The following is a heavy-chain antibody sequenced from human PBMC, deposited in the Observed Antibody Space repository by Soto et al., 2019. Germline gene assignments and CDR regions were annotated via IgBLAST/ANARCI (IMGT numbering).Heavy chain of an antibody. J-gene: IGHJ6*02. V-gene: IGHV3-30-3*01. CDR2: ISYDGSNK. Sequence: PGGSLRLSCAASGFTFSSYAMHWVRQAPGKGLEWVAVISYDGSNKYYADSVKGRFTISRDNSKNTLYLQMNSLRAEDTAVYYCARVRLYYYYGMDVWGQGTTVTVSS. CDR3: ARVRLYYYYGMDV. CDR1: GFTFSSYA.